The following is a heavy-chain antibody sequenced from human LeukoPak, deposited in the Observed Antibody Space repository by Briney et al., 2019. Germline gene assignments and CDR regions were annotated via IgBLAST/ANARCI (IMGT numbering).Heavy chain of an antibody. J-gene: IGHJ5*02. CDR2: ISSSSSTL. Sequence: GGSLRLSCAASGFTLSSYSMNWVRQAPGKGLEWVSYISSSSSTLQYADSVKGRFTISRDNAKNSLYLQMDTLRAEDTAVYYCARDSRGAKQNWFDPWGQGTLVTVSS. CDR3: ARDSRGAKQNWFDP. V-gene: IGHV3-48*04. D-gene: IGHD1-26*01. CDR1: GFTLSSYS.